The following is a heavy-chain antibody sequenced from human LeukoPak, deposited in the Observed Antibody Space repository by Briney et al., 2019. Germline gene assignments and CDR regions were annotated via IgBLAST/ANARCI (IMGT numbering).Heavy chain of an antibody. J-gene: IGHJ5*02. V-gene: IGHV4-59*01. CDR1: GFTFSSYS. CDR2: IYYSGST. CDR3: AREAGSGIRLWFDP. D-gene: IGHD3-10*01. Sequence: GSLRLSCAASGFTFSSYSMNWVRQAPGKGLEWIGYIYYSGSTNYNPSLRSRVTISVDTSKNQFSLKLSSVTAADTAVYYCAREAGSGIRLWFDPWGQGTLVTVSS.